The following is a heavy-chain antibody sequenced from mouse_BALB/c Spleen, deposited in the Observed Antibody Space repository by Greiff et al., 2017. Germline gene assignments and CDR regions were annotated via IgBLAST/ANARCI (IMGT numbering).Heavy chain of an antibody. Sequence: DVKLVESGGDLVKPGGSLKLSCAASGFTFSSYGMSWVRQTPDKRLEWVATISSGGSYTYYPDSVKGRFTISRDNAKNTLYLQMSSLKSEDTAMYYCARQEDYYGKGYFDVWGAGTTVTVSS. CDR1: GFTFSSYG. D-gene: IGHD1-1*01. J-gene: IGHJ1*01. CDR2: ISSGGSYT. V-gene: IGHV5-6*02. CDR3: ARQEDYYGKGYFDV.